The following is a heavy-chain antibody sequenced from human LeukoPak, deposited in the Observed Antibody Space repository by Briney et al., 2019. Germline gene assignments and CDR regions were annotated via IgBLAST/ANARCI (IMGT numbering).Heavy chain of an antibody. Sequence: SETLSPTCTVSEDRIRIDNWNWIRQPPGKGLEWIGYVDDSGNTDYNPSFESRVTMSIDTSKKLFSLMLTSVTTADTAVYYCARDRFAPATWDSTFVYWGQGILVTVSS. J-gene: IGHJ4*02. D-gene: IGHD1-26*01. CDR3: ARDRFAPATWDSTFVY. CDR2: VDDSGNT. CDR1: EDRIRIDN. V-gene: IGHV4-59*01.